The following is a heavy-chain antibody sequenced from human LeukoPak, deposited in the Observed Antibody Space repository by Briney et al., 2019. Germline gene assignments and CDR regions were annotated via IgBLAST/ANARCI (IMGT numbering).Heavy chain of an antibody. CDR1: GGSISSYY. Sequence: SETLSLTCTVSGGSISSYYWSWIRQPPGKGLEWIGYIYYSESTNYNPSLKSRVTISVDTSKNQFSLKLSSVTAANTAVYYCASLRERSYYARGFDYWGQGTLVTVSS. CDR2: IYYSEST. J-gene: IGHJ4*02. V-gene: IGHV4-59*08. CDR3: ASLRERSYYARGFDY. D-gene: IGHD1-26*01.